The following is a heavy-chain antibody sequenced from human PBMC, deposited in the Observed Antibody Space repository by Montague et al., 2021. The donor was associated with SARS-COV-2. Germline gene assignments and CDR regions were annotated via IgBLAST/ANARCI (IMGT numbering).Heavy chain of an antibody. J-gene: IGHJ5*02. Sequence: ETLSLTCTVSGDSTSCPNCDWGWIRQAPGKGLDWIGTMYNRGTTYYNPSVKSRLTISIDTSKNQFSLKLTSVTAADTAVYYCARHRNYGDHSLDNWFHPWGQGTLVTVSS. D-gene: IGHD4-17*01. V-gene: IGHV4-39*01. CDR2: MYNRGTT. CDR3: ARHRNYGDHSLDNWFHP. CDR1: GDSTSCPNCD.